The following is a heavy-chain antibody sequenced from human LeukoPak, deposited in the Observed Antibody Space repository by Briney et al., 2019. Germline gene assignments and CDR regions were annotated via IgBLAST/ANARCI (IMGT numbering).Heavy chain of an antibody. CDR2: ITGSGDTT. D-gene: IGHD6-13*01. Sequence: GGSLRLSCAASGFTFSSYAVTWVRQAPGKGLEWVSGITGSGDTTFYADSVKGRFTISRDNSRNTLYLQMHSLRAEDTAVYYCVKDYATIAAAANPLFDYWGQGALVTVSS. CDR3: VKDYATIAAAANPLFDY. J-gene: IGHJ4*02. V-gene: IGHV3-23*01. CDR1: GFTFSSYA.